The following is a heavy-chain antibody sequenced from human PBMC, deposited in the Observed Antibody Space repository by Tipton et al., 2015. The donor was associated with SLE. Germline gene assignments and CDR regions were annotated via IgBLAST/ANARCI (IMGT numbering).Heavy chain of an antibody. V-gene: IGHV1-18*01. CDR1: GGTFSSYA. CDR2: ISAYNGNT. CDR3: ARDTGRIAAAGDPIDY. D-gene: IGHD6-13*01. J-gene: IGHJ4*02. Sequence: QVQLVQSGAEVKKPGSSVKVSCKASGGTFSSYAISWVRQAPGQGLEWMGWISAYNGNTNYAQKLQGRVTMTTDTSTSTAYMELRSLRSDDTAVYYCARDTGRIAAAGDPIDYWGQGTLVTVSS.